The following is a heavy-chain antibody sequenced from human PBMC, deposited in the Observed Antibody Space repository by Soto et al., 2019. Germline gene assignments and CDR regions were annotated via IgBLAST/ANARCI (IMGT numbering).Heavy chain of an antibody. J-gene: IGHJ2*01. D-gene: IGHD2-8*01. CDR3: ARGSTNADWYFDL. CDR1: GGSISSGGYS. V-gene: IGHV4-30-2*01. Sequence: QLQLQESGSGLVKPSQTLSLTCAVSGGSISSGGYSWSWIRQPPGKGLEWIGYIYHSGSTYYNPSLNSRVTRSVDRSKNQFSLKLSSVTAADTAVYYCARGSTNADWYFDLWGRGTLVTVSS. CDR2: IYHSGST.